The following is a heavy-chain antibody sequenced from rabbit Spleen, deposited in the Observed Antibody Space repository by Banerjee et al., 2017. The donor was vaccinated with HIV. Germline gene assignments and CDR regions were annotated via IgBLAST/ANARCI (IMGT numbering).Heavy chain of an antibody. V-gene: IGHV1S7*01. CDR3: ARDLTGVIGWNFGW. CDR1: GFGFSSYY. D-gene: IGHD4-1*01. J-gene: IGHJ3*01. CDR2: IDPVFGTT. Sequence: QLKESGGGLVQPGGSLKLSCKASGFGFSSYYMNWVRQAPGKGLEWIGYIDPVFGTTYYATWVSGRFTISSHNAQNTLYLQLNSLTAADTATYFCARDLTGVIGWNFGWWGQGTLVTVS.